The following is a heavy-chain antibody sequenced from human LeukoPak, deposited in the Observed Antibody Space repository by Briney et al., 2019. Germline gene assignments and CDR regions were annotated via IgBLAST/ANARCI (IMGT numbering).Heavy chain of an antibody. CDR2: ISGSGIST. CDR3: ARAQYSDILTGPSDY. V-gene: IGHV3-23*01. J-gene: IGHJ4*02. D-gene: IGHD3-9*01. Sequence: GGSLRLSCAASGFSVSSYAMGWVRQAPWKGLEWVSGISGSGISTHYADSVKGRFTISRDKSKNTLYLQMNSLRVEDTAVYYCARAQYSDILTGPSDYWGQGTLVTVSS. CDR1: GFSVSSYA.